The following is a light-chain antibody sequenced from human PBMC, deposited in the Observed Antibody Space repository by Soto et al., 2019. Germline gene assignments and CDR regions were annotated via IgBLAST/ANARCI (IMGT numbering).Light chain of an antibody. CDR2: TAS. Sequence: DVQMTQSPSSLSASIGDRVTITCRASQTSNSNLNWYQKKPGQAPKLLIYTASSLQSGVPSRFSGSGSGTDFTLTISSLQPEDFATYYCQQSYGTLWTFGQGTKVEIK. V-gene: IGKV1-39*01. J-gene: IGKJ1*01. CDR3: QQSYGTLWT. CDR1: QTSNSN.